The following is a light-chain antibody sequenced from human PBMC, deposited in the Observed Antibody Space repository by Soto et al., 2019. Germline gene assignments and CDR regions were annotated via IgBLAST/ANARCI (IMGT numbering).Light chain of an antibody. CDR1: QSVSSSY. V-gene: IGKV3-20*01. CDR2: GAS. CDR3: QQYGNSPPNT. Sequence: EIVLTQSPGTLSLSPGERATLSCRASQSVSSSYLAWYQQKPGQAPRLLIYGASSRATGIPDRFSGSGSGTDFTVTISRLEPEDYAVYFCQQYGNSPPNTFGQGAKVE. J-gene: IGKJ2*01.